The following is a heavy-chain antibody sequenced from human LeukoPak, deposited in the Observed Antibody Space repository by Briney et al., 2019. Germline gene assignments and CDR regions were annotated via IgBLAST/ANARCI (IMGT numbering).Heavy chain of an antibody. J-gene: IGHJ4*02. CDR3: ARGPEADCSSTSCYTELDY. CDR1: GFTFSSYW. Sequence: GGSLRLSCAASGFTFSSYWMHWVRQAPGKGLVWVSRINSDGSSASYADSVKGRFTISRDNAKNSLYLQMNSLRAEDTAVYYCARGPEADCSSTSCYTELDYWGQGTLVTVSS. V-gene: IGHV3-74*01. CDR2: INSDGSSA. D-gene: IGHD2-2*02.